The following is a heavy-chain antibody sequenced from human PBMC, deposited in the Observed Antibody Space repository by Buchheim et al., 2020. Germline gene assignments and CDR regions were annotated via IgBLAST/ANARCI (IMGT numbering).Heavy chain of an antibody. CDR2: IYSSGNA. J-gene: IGHJ4*02. CDR1: GGSIKRYY. Sequence: QVHLQESGPGLVKPSETLSFTCNVSGGSIKRYYWSWIRQAAGKRLELVGRIYSSGNANYSPSLRSRVTMSVDTSKNQVFLRLTSVTAADTAMYFCAREVKTAIPDYWGQG. CDR3: AREVKTAIPDY. V-gene: IGHV4-4*07. D-gene: IGHD2-21*02.